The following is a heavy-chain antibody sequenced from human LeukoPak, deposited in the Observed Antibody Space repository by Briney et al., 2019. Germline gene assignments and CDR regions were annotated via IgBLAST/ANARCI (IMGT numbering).Heavy chain of an antibody. CDR2: INAGNGNT. CDR3: ARDLRGGYCSGGSCYPGNY. Sequence: ASVKVSCKASGYTFTSYAMHWVRQAPGQMLEWMGWINAGNGNTKYSQKFQGRVTITRDTSASTAYMELSSLRSEDTAVYYCARDLRGGYCSGGSCYPGNYWGQGTLVTVSS. J-gene: IGHJ4*02. V-gene: IGHV1-3*01. CDR1: GYTFTSYA. D-gene: IGHD2-15*01.